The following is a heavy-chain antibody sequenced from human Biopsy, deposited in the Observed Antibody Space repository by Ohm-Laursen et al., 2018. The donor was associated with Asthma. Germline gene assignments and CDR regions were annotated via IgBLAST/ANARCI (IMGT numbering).Heavy chain of an antibody. J-gene: IGHJ4*02. CDR1: GFTVSRDH. Sequence: SLRLSCAASGFTVSRDHMFWVCQAPGKGLEWVSVIYSGGTSHTADSVRGRFTISRDFSKNTLHLQMHSLRVEDTAAYYCARGDSSGWLHYYFDYWGQGTLVTVSS. D-gene: IGHD6-19*01. V-gene: IGHV3-53*01. CDR2: IYSGGTS. CDR3: ARGDSSGWLHYYFDY.